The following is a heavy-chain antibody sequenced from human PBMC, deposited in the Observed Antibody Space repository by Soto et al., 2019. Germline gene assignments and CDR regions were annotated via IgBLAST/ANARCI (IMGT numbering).Heavy chain of an antibody. CDR2: INAYSGDT. J-gene: IGHJ3*02. D-gene: IGHD2-2*01. CDR3: ARSDIVVVPAAIDRAFDI. CDR1: GYTFTGYY. Sequence: ASVKVSCKASGYTFTGYYMHWVRQAPGQGLEWMGWINAYSGDTNYAQKFQGRVTMTRDTSTSTAYMELRSLRSDDTAVYYCARSDIVVVPAAIDRAFDIWGQGTMVTVSS. V-gene: IGHV1-2*02.